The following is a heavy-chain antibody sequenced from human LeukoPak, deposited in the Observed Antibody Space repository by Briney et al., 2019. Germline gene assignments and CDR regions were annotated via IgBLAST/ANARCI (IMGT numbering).Heavy chain of an antibody. CDR2: ISYDGSNK. CDR3: GRAGYSRSGNGGYFDS. Sequence: GGSLRLSCAASGFTFSSYWMHWVRQAPGKGLEWVAVISYDGSNKYYADSVKGRFTISRDNSKNTLYLQMNSLRAEDTAVYYWGRAGYSRSGNGGYFDSWGQGPLVTVS. CDR1: GFTFSSYW. V-gene: IGHV3-30-3*01. D-gene: IGHD6-13*01. J-gene: IGHJ4*02.